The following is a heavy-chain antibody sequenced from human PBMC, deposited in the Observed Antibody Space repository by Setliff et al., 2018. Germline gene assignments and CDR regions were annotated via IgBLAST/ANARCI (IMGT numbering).Heavy chain of an antibody. J-gene: IGHJ4*02. CDR3: ARGLYDWFGCMDF. CDR2: INPNSGGR. Sequence: ASVKVSCKASGYTFTSYYMHWVRQAPGQGLEWMGIINPNSGGREYAEAFQGRVTMTGDTSISTVYMELSSLRSDDTAVYYCARGLYDWFGCMDFWGLGTLVTVSS. D-gene: IGHD3-9*01. V-gene: IGHV1-2*02. CDR1: GYTFTSYY.